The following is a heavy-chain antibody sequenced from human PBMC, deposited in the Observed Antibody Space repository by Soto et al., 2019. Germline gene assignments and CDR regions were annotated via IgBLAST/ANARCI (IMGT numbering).Heavy chain of an antibody. CDR3: SASFYYYGSSPYYHP. D-gene: IGHD3-22*01. Sequence: PGGSLRLSCAASGFPFSNAWMNWVLQAPGKGLEWVGRIKSKTDGGTTDYAAPVKGRFIISRDDSKNTLSLQMNSLKTEDTAVYYCSASFYYYGSSPYYHPWGQGTLVTVSS. CDR2: IKSKTDGGTT. J-gene: IGHJ5*02. CDR1: GFPFSNAW. V-gene: IGHV3-15*07.